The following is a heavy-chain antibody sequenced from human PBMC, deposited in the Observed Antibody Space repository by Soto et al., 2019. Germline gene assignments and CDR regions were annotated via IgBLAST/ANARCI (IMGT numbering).Heavy chain of an antibody. CDR1: GGSISSYY. Sequence: PSETLSLTCTVSGGSISSYYWSWIRQPPGKGLEWIGYIYYSGSTNYNPSLKSRVTISVDTSKNQFSLKLSSVTAADTAVYYCARSKSPYYYGSGSRDWGQGTLVTVSS. J-gene: IGHJ4*02. CDR3: ARSKSPYYYGSGSRD. CDR2: IYYSGST. D-gene: IGHD3-10*01. V-gene: IGHV4-59*01.